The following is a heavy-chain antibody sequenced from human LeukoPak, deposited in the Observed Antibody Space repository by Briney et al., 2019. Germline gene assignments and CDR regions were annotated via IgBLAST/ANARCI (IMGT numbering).Heavy chain of an antibody. CDR3: AAGIAVAGTLVTLFDY. CDR2: IIPILGIA. D-gene: IGHD6-19*01. Sequence: SVKVSCKASGGTFSSYAISWVRQAPGQGLEWMGRIIPILGIANYAQKFQGRVTITRDTSASTAYMELSSLRSEDTAVYYCAAGIAVAGTLVTLFDYWGQGTLVTVSS. J-gene: IGHJ4*02. V-gene: IGHV1-69*04. CDR1: GGTFSSYA.